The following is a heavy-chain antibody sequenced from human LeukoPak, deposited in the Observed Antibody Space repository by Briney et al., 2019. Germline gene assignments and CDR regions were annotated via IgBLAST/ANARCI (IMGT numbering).Heavy chain of an antibody. J-gene: IGHJ4*02. V-gene: IGHV3-66*01. CDR1: GFTVGSNY. Sequence: GGSLRLSCAASGFTVGSNYMSWVRQAPGKGLEWVSVIYRDGSTYNADSVKGRFTISRDNSKNTLYLQMNSLRDEDTAVYYCAREGSQGSGSYFGYWGQGTLVTVSS. CDR3: AREGSQGSGSYFGY. CDR2: IYRDGST. D-gene: IGHD3-10*01.